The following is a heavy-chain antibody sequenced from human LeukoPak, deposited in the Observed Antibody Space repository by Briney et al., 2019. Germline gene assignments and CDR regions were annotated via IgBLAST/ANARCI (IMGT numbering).Heavy chain of an antibody. D-gene: IGHD3-10*01. V-gene: IGHV4-59*12. CDR2: IYYSGST. Sequence: PSETLSLTCTVSGGSISSYYWSWTRQPPGKGLEWIGYIYYSGSTNYNPSLKSRVTISVDTSKNQFSLKLSSVTAADTAVYYCARKKWFGELSDPWGQGTLVTVSS. J-gene: IGHJ5*02. CDR1: GGSISSYY. CDR3: ARKKWFGELSDP.